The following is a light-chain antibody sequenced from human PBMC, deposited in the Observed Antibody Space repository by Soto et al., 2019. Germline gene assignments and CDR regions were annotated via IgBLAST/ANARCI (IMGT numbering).Light chain of an antibody. CDR2: GEY. CDR3: YRHHCYSTQT. CDR1: QSVGNS. Sequence: TTLSCRASQSVGNSFALYQQKPGPAHTLSIHGEYTTATGIPARFSGSGSGTDFTLTITSRKPQDFEVDTCYRHHCYSTQTFGQGTKVDIK. J-gene: IGKJ1*01. V-gene: IGKV3-15*01.